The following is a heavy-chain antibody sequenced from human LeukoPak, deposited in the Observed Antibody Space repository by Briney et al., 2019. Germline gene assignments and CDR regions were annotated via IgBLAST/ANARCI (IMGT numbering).Heavy chain of an antibody. CDR3: ARNIAAAGTNYYYGMDV. Sequence: GGSLRLSWAASGFTFSSYSINWVRQPPGKGLEWVSSISSSSSYIYYADSVKGRFTISRDNAKNSLYLQMNSLRAEDTAVYYCARNIAAAGTNYYYGMDVWGQGTTVTVSS. D-gene: IGHD6-13*01. CDR1: GFTFSSYS. CDR2: ISSSSSYI. J-gene: IGHJ6*02. V-gene: IGHV3-21*01.